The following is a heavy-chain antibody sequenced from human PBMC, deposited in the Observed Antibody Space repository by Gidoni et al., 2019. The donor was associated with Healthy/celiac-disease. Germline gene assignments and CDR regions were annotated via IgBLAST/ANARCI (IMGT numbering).Heavy chain of an antibody. D-gene: IGHD4-17*01. CDR3: ATAGELDTVTIGY. CDR1: GYTFTSYY. V-gene: IGHV1-46*03. CDR2: INPSGGST. Sequence: QVQLVQSGAEVKKPGASVKVACKASGYTFTSYYTPGVRQAPGQGLEWMGIINPSGGSTSYAQKFQGRVTMTRDTSTSTVYMELSSLRSEDTAVYYCATAGELDTVTIGYWGQGTLVTVSS. J-gene: IGHJ4*02.